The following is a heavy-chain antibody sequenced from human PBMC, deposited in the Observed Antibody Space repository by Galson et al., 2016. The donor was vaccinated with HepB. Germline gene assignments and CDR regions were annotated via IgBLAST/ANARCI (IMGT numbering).Heavy chain of an antibody. Sequence: SLRLSCAASGFSFGDYAMHWVRQAPGKGLEWVSRISWNSGSLDYADSVKGRLIISRDNAKNTLYLQMNSLRGEDTAFYYCAKEIGRRYCTTIACYEGLDSWGQGTLVTVSS. CDR1: GFSFGDYA. CDR3: AKEIGRRYCTTIACYEGLDS. D-gene: IGHD2-8*01. CDR2: ISWNSGSL. V-gene: IGHV3-9*01. J-gene: IGHJ4*02.